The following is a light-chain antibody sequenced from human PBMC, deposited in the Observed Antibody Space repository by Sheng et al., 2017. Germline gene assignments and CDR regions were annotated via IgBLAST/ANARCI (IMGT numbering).Light chain of an antibody. CDR3: NSHTSSTTWV. V-gene: IGLV2-14*01. CDR2: EVS. CDR1: SSDVGGYNY. J-gene: IGLJ3*02. Sequence: QSALTQPASVSGSPGQSITISCTGTSSDVGGYNYVSWYQQHPGKAPKLMIYEVSKRPSGVSSRFSGSKSGNTASLTISGLQAEDEADYYCNSHTSSTTWVFGGGTKVTVL.